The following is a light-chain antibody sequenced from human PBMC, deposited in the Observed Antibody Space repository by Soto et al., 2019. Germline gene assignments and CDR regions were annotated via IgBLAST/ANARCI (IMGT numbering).Light chain of an antibody. CDR2: TAS. CDR1: QGISTY. CDR3: QNYNSAPQLT. Sequence: DIQMTQSPSSLSASVGDIVTITCRASQGISTYLAWYQQKPGKVPKLLIYTASTLQSGVPSRFSASGSGTDFTLTISSLQPEDVATYYCQNYNSAPQLTFGGGTKVEIK. J-gene: IGKJ4*01. V-gene: IGKV1-27*01.